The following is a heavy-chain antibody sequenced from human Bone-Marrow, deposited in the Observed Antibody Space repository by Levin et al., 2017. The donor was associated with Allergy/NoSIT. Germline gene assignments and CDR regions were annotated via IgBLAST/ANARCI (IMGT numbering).Heavy chain of an antibody. D-gene: IGHD5-12*01. Sequence: ASVKVSCKVSGGSFSSYTISWVRQAPGQGLEWMGGIVPILDTANYAQRFKGRVTITADEPTTTAYMEVRSLKSEDTAVYYCARLLGDSTYDLSWGQGTLVTVS. CDR2: IVPILDTA. CDR1: GGSFSSYT. V-gene: IGHV1-69*13. CDR3: ARLLGDSTYDLS. J-gene: IGHJ5*02.